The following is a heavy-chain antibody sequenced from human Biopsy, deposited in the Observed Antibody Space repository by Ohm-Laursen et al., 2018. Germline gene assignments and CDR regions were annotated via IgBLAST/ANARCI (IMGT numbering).Heavy chain of an antibody. D-gene: IGHD3-3*01. V-gene: IGHV3-9*01. J-gene: IGHJ3*02. Sequence: SLRLSCAASGFTFDDNAMHWVRQAPGKGLEWVSGISWNSGIKDYADSVKGRFAISRNNAKNSLYLQMSSLRAEDTASFYCTKARGRFLEWVDPFDIWGQETRVTVSS. CDR2: ISWNSGIK. CDR3: TKARGRFLEWVDPFDI. CDR1: GFTFDDNA.